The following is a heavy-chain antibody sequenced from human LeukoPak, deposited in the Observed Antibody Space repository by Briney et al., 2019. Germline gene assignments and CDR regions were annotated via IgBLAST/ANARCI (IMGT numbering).Heavy chain of an antibody. CDR1: GFTFSSYA. D-gene: IGHD3-22*01. J-gene: IGHJ4*02. CDR3: AKDFSRLYYYDSSGSNYFDY. Sequence: GGSLRLSCAASGFTFSSYAMSWVRQAPGKGLEWVSAISGSGGSTYYADSVKGRFTISRGNSKNTLYLQMNSLRAEDTAVYYCAKDFSRLYYYDSSGSNYFDYWGQGTLVTVSS. V-gene: IGHV3-23*01. CDR2: ISGSGGST.